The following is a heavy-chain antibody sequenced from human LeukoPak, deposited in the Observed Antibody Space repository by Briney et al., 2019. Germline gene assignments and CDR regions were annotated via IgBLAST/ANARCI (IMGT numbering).Heavy chain of an antibody. V-gene: IGHV3-30*02. D-gene: IGHD6-13*01. J-gene: IGHJ4*02. CDR1: GFTFSSYG. Sequence: GGSLRLSCAASGFTFSSYGMHWVRQAPGKGLEWVAFIRHDGTNKYYVDSVKGRFTISRDNSKNSLYLQMNSLRAEDTAVYYCARGSSRRGSTYWGQGTLVTVSS. CDR2: IRHDGTNK. CDR3: ARGSSRRGSTY.